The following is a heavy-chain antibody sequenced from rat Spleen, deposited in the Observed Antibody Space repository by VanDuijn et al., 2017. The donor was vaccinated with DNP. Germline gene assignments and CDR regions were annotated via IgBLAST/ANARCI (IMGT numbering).Heavy chain of an antibody. CDR1: GFPFSDYF. Sequence: EVQLVESGGGLVQPGRSMKLSCAASGFPFSDYFMAWVRQAPKKGLEWVATISYDGSSTYYRDSVKGRFTISIDNAKSTLYLQMDSLRSEDTATYYCVRPLGYSSYGFAYWGQGTLVTVSS. CDR3: VRPLGYSSYGFAY. V-gene: IGHV5-7*01. J-gene: IGHJ3*01. D-gene: IGHD1-2*01. CDR2: ISYDGSST.